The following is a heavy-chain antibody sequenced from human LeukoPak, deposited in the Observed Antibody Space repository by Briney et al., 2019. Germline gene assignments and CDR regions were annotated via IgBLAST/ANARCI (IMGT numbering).Heavy chain of an antibody. D-gene: IGHD4-17*01. Sequence: SETLSLTCTVSGGSISSYYWSWIRQPAGKGLEWIGRIYTSGSTNYNPSLKSRVTMSVDTSKNQFSLKLSSVTAADTAVYYCARHTVTPLGDAFDIWGQGTMVTVSS. V-gene: IGHV4-4*07. CDR1: GGSISSYY. CDR2: IYTSGST. CDR3: ARHTVTPLGDAFDI. J-gene: IGHJ3*02.